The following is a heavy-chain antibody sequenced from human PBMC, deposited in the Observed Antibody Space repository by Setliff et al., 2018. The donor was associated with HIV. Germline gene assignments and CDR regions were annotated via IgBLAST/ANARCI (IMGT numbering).Heavy chain of an antibody. V-gene: IGHV3-48*01. D-gene: IGHD6-13*01. CDR2: ISSSSSTI. Sequence: GSLRLSCAASGFTFSYYSMNWVRQAPGKELEWVSYISSSSSTIYYADSVKGRFSISRDNAKNSLYLQMSSLSAEDTAVYYCARGMGIAYYYYMDVWGKGTTVTVSS. CDR3: ARGMGIAYYYYMDV. CDR1: GFTFSYYS. J-gene: IGHJ6*03.